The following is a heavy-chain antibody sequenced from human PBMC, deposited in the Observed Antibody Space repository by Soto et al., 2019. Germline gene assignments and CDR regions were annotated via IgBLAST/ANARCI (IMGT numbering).Heavy chain of an antibody. CDR2: ISADGSDT. CDR1: GFSFSNNW. Sequence: EVQLVESGGGLVQPGGSLRLSCVASGFSFSNNWMHWVRHAPGKGPVWVSRISADGSDTHYADSVQGRFTISRDNAKNTLYLQMNTLSVEDAAVYYCARFDIAAHRPIWGQGTMVTISS. D-gene: IGHD6-13*01. V-gene: IGHV3-74*01. CDR3: ARFDIAAHRPI. J-gene: IGHJ3*02.